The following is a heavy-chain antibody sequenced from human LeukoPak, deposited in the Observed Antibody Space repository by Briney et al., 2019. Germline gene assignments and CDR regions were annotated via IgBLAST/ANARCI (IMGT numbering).Heavy chain of an antibody. V-gene: IGHV3-9*01. Sequence: SGGSLRLSCAASGFTFDDYAIHWVRQAPGKGLEWVSGISWNSGSVHYVDSVKGRFTISRDNAKNSLFLQMNSLRVEDSALYYCTKVPSGGPPDFWGQGTLVTVSS. CDR2: ISWNSGSV. CDR1: GFTFDDYA. D-gene: IGHD3-10*01. CDR3: TKVPSGGPPDF. J-gene: IGHJ4*02.